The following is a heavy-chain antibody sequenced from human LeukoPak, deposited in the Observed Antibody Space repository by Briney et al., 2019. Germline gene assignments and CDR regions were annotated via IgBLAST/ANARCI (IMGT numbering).Heavy chain of an antibody. J-gene: IGHJ4*02. CDR3: ATVDGPLGGSLLLDY. CDR2: IKQDGSEK. D-gene: IGHD3-16*01. CDR1: GFTFGDYA. Sequence: GGSLRLSCTASGFTFGDYAMSWVRQAPGKGLEWVANIKQDGSEKYYVDSVKGRFTISRDNAKNSLYLQMNSLRAEDTAVYYCATVDGPLGGSLLLDYWGQGTLVTVSS. V-gene: IGHV3-7*03.